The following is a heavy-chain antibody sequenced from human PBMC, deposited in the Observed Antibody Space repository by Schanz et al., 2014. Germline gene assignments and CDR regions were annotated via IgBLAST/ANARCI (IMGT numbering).Heavy chain of an antibody. CDR1: GFTFSNHA. CDR2: IGGSGDST. V-gene: IGHV3-23*04. CDR3: AKHVRSLTGNDY. Sequence: EVQLVETGGGLIQPGGSLRLSCAASGFTFSNHALSWVRQAPGKGLEWVSGIGGSGDSTHYADSVKGRFIISRDNSKNTLYLQVNSLRAEDTAVYYCAKHVRSLTGNDYWGQGTLVTVSS. D-gene: IGHD3-9*01. J-gene: IGHJ4*02.